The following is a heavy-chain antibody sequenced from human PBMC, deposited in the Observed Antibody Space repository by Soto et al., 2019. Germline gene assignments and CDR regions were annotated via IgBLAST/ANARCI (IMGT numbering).Heavy chain of an antibody. D-gene: IGHD5-12*01. J-gene: IGHJ4*02. CDR3: ARVLVGYDQYYFDY. CDR2: IYYSGST. V-gene: IGHV4-59*01. CDR1: GGSISSYY. Sequence: QVQLQESGPGLVKPSETLSLTCTVSGGSISSYYWSWIRQPPGKGLEWIGYIYYSGSTNYNPSLRSRVTISVDTSQNQFSLKLSSVTAADTAVYYCARVLVGYDQYYFDYWGQGTLVTVSS.